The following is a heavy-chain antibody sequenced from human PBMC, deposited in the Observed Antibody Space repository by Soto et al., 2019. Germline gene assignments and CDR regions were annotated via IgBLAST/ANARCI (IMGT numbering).Heavy chain of an antibody. V-gene: IGHV3-23*01. D-gene: IGHD3-22*01. CDR1: GFTFRSYA. CDR2: ISGSGGST. J-gene: IGHJ4*02. CDR3: AKDITTQAARYYFDY. Sequence: GGSLRLSCAASGFTFRSYAMSWSRQAPGKGLEWVSAISGSGGSTYYADSVKGRFTISRDNSKNTLYLQMNSLRAEDTAVYYCAKDITTQAARYYFDYWGQGTLVTVSS.